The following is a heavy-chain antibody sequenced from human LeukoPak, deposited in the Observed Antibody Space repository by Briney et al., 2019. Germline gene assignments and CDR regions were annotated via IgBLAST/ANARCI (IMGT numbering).Heavy chain of an antibody. V-gene: IGHV3-74*01. CDR3: AKDGDYSGSGNSAFDY. CDR2: INSDGSST. J-gene: IGHJ4*02. Sequence: GGSLRLSCAASGFTFSSYWMHWVRQAPGKGLVWVSRINSDGSSTSYADSAKGRFTISRDNSKNTLYLQMNSLRAEDTAVYYCAKDGDYSGSGNSAFDYWGQGTLVTVSS. D-gene: IGHD3-10*01. CDR1: GFTFSSYW.